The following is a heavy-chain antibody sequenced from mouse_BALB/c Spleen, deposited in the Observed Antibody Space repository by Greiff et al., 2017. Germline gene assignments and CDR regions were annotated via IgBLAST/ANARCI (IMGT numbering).Heavy chain of an antibody. J-gene: IGHJ2*01. CDR3: ASITTVVATNY. D-gene: IGHD1-1*01. CDR2: IDPANGNT. Sequence: EVQLQQSGAELEKPGASVKLSCTASGFNIKDTYMHWVKQRPEQGLEWIGRIDPANGNTKYDPKFQGKATITADTSSNTAYLQLSSLTSEDTAVYYCASITTVVATNYWGQGTTLTVSS. CDR1: GFNIKDTY. V-gene: IGHV14-3*02.